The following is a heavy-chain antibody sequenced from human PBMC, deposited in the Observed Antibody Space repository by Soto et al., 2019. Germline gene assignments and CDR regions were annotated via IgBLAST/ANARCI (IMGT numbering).Heavy chain of an antibody. CDR3: AREAQGYCSGGSCYGMDV. V-gene: IGHV3-33*01. CDR2: IWYDGSNK. Sequence: GGSLRLSCAASGFTFSSYGMHWVRQAPGKGLEWVAVIWYDGSNKYYADSVKGRFTISRDNSKNTLYLQMNSLRAEDTAVYYCAREAQGYCSGGSCYGMDVWGQGTTVTVSS. D-gene: IGHD2-15*01. CDR1: GFTFSSYG. J-gene: IGHJ6*02.